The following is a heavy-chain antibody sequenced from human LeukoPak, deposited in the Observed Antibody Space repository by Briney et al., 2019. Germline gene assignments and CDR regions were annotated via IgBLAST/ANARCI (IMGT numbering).Heavy chain of an antibody. CDR3: ARESGDWFAFDI. D-gene: IGHD2-21*02. CDR1: GGTFSSYA. Sequence: SVKVSCKASGGTFSSYAISWVRQAPGQGLEWMGGIIPIFGTANYAQKFQGRVTITADESTSTAYMELSSLRSEDTAVYYCARESGDWFAFDIWGQGTMVTVSS. CDR2: IIPIFGTA. V-gene: IGHV1-69*13. J-gene: IGHJ3*02.